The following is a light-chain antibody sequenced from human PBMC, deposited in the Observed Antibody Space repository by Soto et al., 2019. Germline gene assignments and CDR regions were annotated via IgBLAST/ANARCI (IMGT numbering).Light chain of an antibody. CDR3: QQRSNWPT. CDR1: ESVSTN. V-gene: IGKV3-11*01. CDR2: GAS. Sequence: EIEMTQSPATLSLAPGERVTLYCRASESVSTNLAWYQQKAGQAPRLLIYGASNRATGIPARFSGSGSGTDFTLTISSLEPEDFAVYYCQQRSNWPTFGQGTKVDIK. J-gene: IGKJ1*01.